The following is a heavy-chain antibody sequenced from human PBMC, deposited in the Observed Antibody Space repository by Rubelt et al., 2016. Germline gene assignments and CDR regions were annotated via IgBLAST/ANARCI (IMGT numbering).Heavy chain of an antibody. CDR3: ARSTWMGSYYYMDV. CDR1: GGSFSRYY. CDR2: INHSGST. D-gene: IGHD1-1*01. Sequence: QVQLQHWGAGLLKPSETLSHTCAVYGGSFSRYYWSWIRQPPGQGLEWIGEINHSGSTNYTPSIKSRVTISVDTSKNQVSLRLSSVTAADTAVYYCARSTWMGSYYYMDVWGLGTTVTVSS. V-gene: IGHV4-34*02. J-gene: IGHJ6*03.